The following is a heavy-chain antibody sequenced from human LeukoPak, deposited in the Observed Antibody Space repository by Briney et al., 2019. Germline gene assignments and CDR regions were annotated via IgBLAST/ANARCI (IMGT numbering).Heavy chain of an antibody. J-gene: IGHJ4*02. CDR3: ATYFYGGDYASYYFDY. D-gene: IGHD4-23*01. Sequence: PSETLSLTCAVSGGSITSSHWWSWARQPPGKGLEWIGEIYHGGTTYYNPSLKSRVTMSVDESKKQLSLKLSSVRAADTAVYYFATYFYGGDYASYYFDYWGQGTLVTVSS. CDR1: GGSITSSHW. V-gene: IGHV4-4*02. CDR2: IYHGGTT.